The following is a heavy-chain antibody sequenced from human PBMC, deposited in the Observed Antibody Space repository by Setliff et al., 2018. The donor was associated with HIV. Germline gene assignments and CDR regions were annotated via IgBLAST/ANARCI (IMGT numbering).Heavy chain of an antibody. CDR2: IKSKADGETT. J-gene: IGHJ4*02. Sequence: PGGSLRLSCAASGFSFSNAWVNWVRQAPGKGLEWVGRIKSKADGETTDYAAPVKGRFTISRDDSKNTLYLQMNSLKIEDTAVYYCARQLRYCSGDSCYSGGFDYWGQGTLVTVSS. D-gene: IGHD2-15*01. V-gene: IGHV3-15*01. CDR3: ARQLRYCSGDSCYSGGFDY. CDR1: GFSFSNAW.